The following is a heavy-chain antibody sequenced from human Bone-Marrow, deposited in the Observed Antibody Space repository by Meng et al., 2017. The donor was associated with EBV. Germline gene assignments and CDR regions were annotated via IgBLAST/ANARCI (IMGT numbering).Heavy chain of an antibody. CDR2: ISGSGGST. Sequence: VQLVESXXGXVQPGXXLXLSCAASGFTFSSYAMSWVRQAPGKGLEWVSAISGSGGSTYYADSVKGRFTISRDNSKNTLYLQMNSLRAEDTAVYYCALRVWGSLDYWGQGTLVTVSS. CDR3: ALRVWGSLDY. CDR1: GFTFSSYA. J-gene: IGHJ4*02. D-gene: IGHD6-13*01. V-gene: IGHV3-23*04.